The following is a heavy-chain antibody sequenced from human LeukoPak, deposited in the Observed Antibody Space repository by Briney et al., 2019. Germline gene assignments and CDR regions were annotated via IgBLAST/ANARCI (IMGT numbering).Heavy chain of an antibody. Sequence: PGGSLRLSYAASGFTFSNYWMTWVRQAPGKGLEWVANIRRDESNKYYLDSVEGRFTISRDNTKNSLYLQMNSLRAEDTAVYYCARDSNPHSSSYYFDAFDMWGQGTMVIVSS. D-gene: IGHD3-22*01. V-gene: IGHV3-7*01. CDR1: GFTFSNYW. CDR2: IRRDESNK. CDR3: ARDSNPHSSSYYFDAFDM. J-gene: IGHJ3*02.